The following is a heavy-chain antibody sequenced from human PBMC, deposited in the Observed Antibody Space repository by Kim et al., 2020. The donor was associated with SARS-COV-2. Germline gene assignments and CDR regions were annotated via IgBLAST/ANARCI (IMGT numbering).Heavy chain of an antibody. CDR3: GRDERAFCGTDCSASLGVSDI. D-gene: IGHD2-21*01. V-gene: IGHV4-31*03. CDR2: IYFGGST. Sequence: SETLSLTCTVSGDSITTAGYYWTWMRQHPGKGLEWIGYIYFGGSTDYNPSLKSRITISIASSKRQFSLKLTSVTAADTAVYYCGRDERAFCGTDCSASLGVSDIWGQGTLVPVSS. CDR1: GDSITTAGYY. J-gene: IGHJ3*02.